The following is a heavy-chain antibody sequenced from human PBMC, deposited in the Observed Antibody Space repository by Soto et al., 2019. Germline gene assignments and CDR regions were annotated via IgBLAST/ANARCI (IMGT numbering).Heavy chain of an antibody. Sequence: GGSLRLSCAASGFTFSSYAMTWVRQAPGKGLEWVSTISGSGAYTYYADSVKGRFTISRDNSKNTLYLQMNSLRAEDTAVYYCATYYDSSGYYYVASYFDNWGQGTRVTVSS. D-gene: IGHD3-22*01. CDR3: ATYYDSSGYYYVASYFDN. CDR1: GFTFSSYA. J-gene: IGHJ4*02. CDR2: ISGSGAYT. V-gene: IGHV3-23*01.